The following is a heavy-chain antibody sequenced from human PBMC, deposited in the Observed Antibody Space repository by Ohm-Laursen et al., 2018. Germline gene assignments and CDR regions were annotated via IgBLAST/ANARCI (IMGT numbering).Heavy chain of an antibody. V-gene: IGHV3-23*01. CDR1: GFTFSNYA. J-gene: IGHJ5*02. CDR3: AKHGRGVGATNWFDP. D-gene: IGHD1-26*01. CDR2: ISDSGGDT. Sequence: SLRLSCTASGFTFSNYAMSWVRQAPGKGLECVSSISDSGGDTYYADSVKGRFTLSRDNSKNTLYLQMNSLRAEDTAVYYCAKHGRGVGATNWFDPWGQGTLVTVSS.